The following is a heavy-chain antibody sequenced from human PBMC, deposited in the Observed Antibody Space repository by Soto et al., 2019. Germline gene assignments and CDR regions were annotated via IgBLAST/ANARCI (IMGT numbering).Heavy chain of an antibody. Sequence: PSETLSRTCTVSGGSISRYDWSWIRQRPGKGLEWIGYIYYSGSTNYNPSLKSRVTISVDTSKTQFSLKLSSVTAADTAVYSCARALPGYYYDSSGYFVYYFDYWGQGKMVTVS. CDR1: GGSISRYD. D-gene: IGHD3-22*01. CDR2: IYYSGST. V-gene: IGHV4-59*01. J-gene: IGHJ4*02. CDR3: ARALPGYYYDSSGYFVYYFDY.